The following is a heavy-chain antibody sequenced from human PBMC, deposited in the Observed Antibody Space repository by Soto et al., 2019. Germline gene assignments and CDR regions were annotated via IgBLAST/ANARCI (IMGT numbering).Heavy chain of an antibody. D-gene: IGHD3-22*01. CDR1: GGSVSSGSYY. V-gene: IGHV4-61*01. CDR2: IYRSGTT. J-gene: IGHJ4*02. CDR3: ARGDVLYDGSGYQSFYLDS. Sequence: SSETLSLTCTVSGGSVSSGSYYWSWIRQPPGKGPEWIGYIYRSGTTTYNPSLKSRVTISVDTSKSQFSLKLTSVSAADTAVYYCARGDVLYDGSGYQSFYLDSWGQGTLVTVSS.